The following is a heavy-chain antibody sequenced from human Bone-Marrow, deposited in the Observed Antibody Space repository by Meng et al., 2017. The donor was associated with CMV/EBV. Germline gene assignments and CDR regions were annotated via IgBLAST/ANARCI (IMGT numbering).Heavy chain of an antibody. J-gene: IGHJ5*02. Sequence: KVSCKAPGYIVSTYHMHWVRQAPGQGLEWMGMIDPSGGSTTYTKKFQGRITMTKDTSTSTVYMELSSLRSEDTAVYYCASDNGWYTWFDPWGQGTLVTVS. CDR3: ASDNGWYTWFDP. D-gene: IGHD6-19*01. CDR1: GYIVSTYH. CDR2: IDPSGGST. V-gene: IGHV1-46*01.